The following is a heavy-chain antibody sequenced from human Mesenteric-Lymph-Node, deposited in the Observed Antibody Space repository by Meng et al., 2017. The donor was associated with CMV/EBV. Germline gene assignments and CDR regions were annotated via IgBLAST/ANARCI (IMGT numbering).Heavy chain of an antibody. CDR2: MYYTGTGRT. Sequence: SETLSLTCRVSDASITTTSYYWAWIRQPPGKGLEWVGSMYYTGTGRTYYNPSLQNRVTISVDTSKNQFSLSLYSVTAADTAIYYCARLSFFSTGSLQAGPDFDKWGQGTLVTVSS. J-gene: IGHJ4*02. CDR1: DASITTTSYY. CDR3: ARLSFFSTGSLQAGPDFDK. V-gene: IGHV4-39*01. D-gene: IGHD6-19*01.